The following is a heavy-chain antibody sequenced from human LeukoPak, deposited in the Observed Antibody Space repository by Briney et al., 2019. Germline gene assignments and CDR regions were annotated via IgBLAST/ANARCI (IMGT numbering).Heavy chain of an antibody. CDR1: GFTFSSYA. CDR2: IKQDGSEK. Sequence: SGGSLRLSCAASGFTFSSYAMSWVRQAPGKGLEWVANIKQDGSEKYYVDSVKGRFTISRDNAKNSLYLQMNSLRAEDTAVYYCARPRGYSYGLDAFDIWGQGTMVTVSS. CDR3: ARPRGYSYGLDAFDI. J-gene: IGHJ3*02. D-gene: IGHD5-18*01. V-gene: IGHV3-7*01.